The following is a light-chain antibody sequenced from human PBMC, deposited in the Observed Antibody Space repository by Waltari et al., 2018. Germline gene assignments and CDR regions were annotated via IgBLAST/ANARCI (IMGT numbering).Light chain of an antibody. CDR2: KAS. Sequence: IQMTQSPSTLSASIGDRVTITCRASQSIGDSLAWYQQKPGKARKLLVFKASTLERGVPSRFGGSGSGTEFTLTITSLQPDDVATYYCQQYGSRWTFGQGTKVEVK. CDR1: QSIGDS. CDR3: QQYGSRWT. J-gene: IGKJ1*01. V-gene: IGKV1-5*03.